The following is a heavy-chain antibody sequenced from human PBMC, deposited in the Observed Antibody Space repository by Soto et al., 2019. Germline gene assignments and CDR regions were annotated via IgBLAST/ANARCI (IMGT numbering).Heavy chain of an antibody. J-gene: IGHJ4*02. CDR3: GREGGYGGYVDY. CDR2: VYHSGSA. Sequence: SETLSLTCTVSGASSTGPFWSWIRQPPGKGLEWVGDVYHSGSANYNPSLKSRVTMSVDTSKNQFSLRLNSVTAADTAVYYCGREGGYGGYVDYWGQGTLVTVSS. D-gene: IGHD5-12*01. V-gene: IGHV4-59*11. CDR1: GASSTGPF.